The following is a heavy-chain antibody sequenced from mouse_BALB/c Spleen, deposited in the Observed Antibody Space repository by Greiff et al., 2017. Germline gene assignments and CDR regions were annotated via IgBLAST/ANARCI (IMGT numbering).Heavy chain of an antibody. J-gene: IGHJ3*01. Sequence: EGKVEESGGGLVQPGGSRKLSCAASGFTFSSFGMHWVRQAPEKGLEWVAYISSGSSTIYYADTVKGRFTISRDNPKNTLFLQMTSLRSEDTAMYYCARELMFAYWGQGTLVTVSA. CDR2: ISSGSSTI. CDR1: GFTFSSFG. V-gene: IGHV5-17*02. CDR3: ARELMFAY.